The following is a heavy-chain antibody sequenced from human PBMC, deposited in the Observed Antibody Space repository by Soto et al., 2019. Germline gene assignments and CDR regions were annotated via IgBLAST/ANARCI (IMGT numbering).Heavy chain of an antibody. J-gene: IGHJ4*02. Sequence: LRLSCAVSGFTFSSYWMNWVRQAPGKGLEWVATIKQDGSEKYYVDSVKGRFTISRDNAKNSLYLQMNSLRAEDTAVYYCAKRMRYFDWLLSPNMFDYRGQRTPVTVSS. CDR3: AKRMRYFDWLLSPNMFDY. CDR2: IKQDGSEK. CDR1: GFTFSSYW. D-gene: IGHD3-9*01. V-gene: IGHV3-7*03.